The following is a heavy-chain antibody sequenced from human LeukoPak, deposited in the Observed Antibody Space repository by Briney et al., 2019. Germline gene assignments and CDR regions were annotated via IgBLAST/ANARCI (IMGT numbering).Heavy chain of an antibody. CDR2: IYYSGST. Sequence: PSETLSLTCTVSGGSISSYYWSWIRQPPGKGLEWIGYIYYSGSTIYNPSLKSRVTISVDTSKNQFSLKLSSVTAADTAVYYCAREPEYYDSSGYLSSGAFDIWGQGTMVTVSS. D-gene: IGHD3-22*01. CDR1: GGSISSYY. CDR3: AREPEYYDSSGYLSSGAFDI. V-gene: IGHV4-59*01. J-gene: IGHJ3*02.